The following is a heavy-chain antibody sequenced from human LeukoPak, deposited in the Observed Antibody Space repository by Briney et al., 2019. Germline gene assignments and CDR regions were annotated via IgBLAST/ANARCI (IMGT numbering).Heavy chain of an antibody. V-gene: IGHV1-8*02. CDR3: ARFHTVTPYYYYGMDV. J-gene: IGHJ6*02. Sequence: ASVKVSCKASGYTFTSYDINWVRQATGQGLEWMGWMNPNSGNTGYAQKFQGRVTMTRNTSISTAYMELSSLRSEDTAVYYCARFHTVTPYYYYGMDVWGQGTTVTVSS. D-gene: IGHD4-17*01. CDR2: MNPNSGNT. CDR1: GYTFTSYD.